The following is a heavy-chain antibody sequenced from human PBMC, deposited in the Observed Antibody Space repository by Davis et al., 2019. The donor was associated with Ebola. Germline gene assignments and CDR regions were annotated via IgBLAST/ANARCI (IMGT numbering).Heavy chain of an antibody. Sequence: PSETLSLTCAVYGGSFSGYYWRWIRQPPGQGLEWIGEINHSGSTNYNPSLKRRVTISVDTSKNQFSLKLSSVTAADTAVYYCARGRGYQLLLGAFDYWGQGTLVTVSS. CDR2: INHSGST. V-gene: IGHV4-34*01. CDR3: ARGRGYQLLLGAFDY. CDR1: GGSFSGYY. J-gene: IGHJ4*02. D-gene: IGHD2-2*01.